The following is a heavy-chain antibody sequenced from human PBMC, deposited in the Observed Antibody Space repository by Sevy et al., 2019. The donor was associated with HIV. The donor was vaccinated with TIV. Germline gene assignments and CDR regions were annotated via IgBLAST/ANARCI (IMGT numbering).Heavy chain of an antibody. CDR1: GFMFSSYG. D-gene: IGHD6-6*01. CDR2: ILYDGSKR. J-gene: IGHJ6*02. CDR3: ARGLAALPGYYYGMDV. V-gene: IGHV3-30*03. Sequence: GGSLRLSCAASGFMFSSYGMHWVRQAPGKGLEWVAVILYDGSKRYYADSVKGRFTISRDNSKNTFYLQMSSLTSEDTAVYYCARGLAALPGYYYGMDVWGQGTAVTVSS.